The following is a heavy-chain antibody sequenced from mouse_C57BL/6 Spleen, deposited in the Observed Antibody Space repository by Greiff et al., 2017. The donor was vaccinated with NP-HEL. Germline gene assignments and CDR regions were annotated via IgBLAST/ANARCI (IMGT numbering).Heavy chain of an antibody. D-gene: IGHD2-3*01. V-gene: IGHV1-59*01. J-gene: IGHJ3*01. CDR3: ARAPDGYGAY. Sequence: QLQQPGAELVRPGTSVKLSCKASGYTFTSYWMHWVKQRPGQGLEWIGVIDPSDSYTNYNQKFKGKATLTVDTSSSTAYMQLSSLTSEDSAVYYCARAPDGYGAYWGQGTLVTVSA. CDR1: GYTFTSYW. CDR2: IDPSDSYT.